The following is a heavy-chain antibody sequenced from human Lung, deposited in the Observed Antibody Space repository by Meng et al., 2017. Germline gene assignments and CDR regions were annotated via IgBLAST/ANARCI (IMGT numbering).Heavy chain of an antibody. CDR3: AIGATLNAEYFEY. D-gene: IGHD1-1*01. V-gene: IGHV4-34*01. CDR2: NNRSTST. J-gene: IGHJ4*02. Sequence: VPLEHGVKELWAPVEHPCMSCGVSFPSFSDSCWSRAPPHGVQGMGWIGDNNRSTSTDYKLSVEGRITISTYTSKDNLDLKLISVTAADAAVYYCAIGATLNAEYFEYWGQGTLVTVSS. CDR1: FPSFSDSC.